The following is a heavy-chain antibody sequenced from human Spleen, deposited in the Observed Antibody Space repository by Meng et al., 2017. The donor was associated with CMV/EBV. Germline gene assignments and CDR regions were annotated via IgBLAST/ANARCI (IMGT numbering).Heavy chain of an antibody. CDR3: ARCLGYCTD. CDR2: IYYSGST. D-gene: IGHD2-8*02. CDR1: GGSISSSSYY. Sequence: SETLSLTCTVSGGSISSSSYYWGWIRQPPGKGLEWIGSIYYSGSTYYNPSLKSRVTISVDTSKNQFSLKLSSVTAADTAVYYCARCLGYCTDWGQGTLVTVSS. V-gene: IGHV4-39*07. J-gene: IGHJ4*02.